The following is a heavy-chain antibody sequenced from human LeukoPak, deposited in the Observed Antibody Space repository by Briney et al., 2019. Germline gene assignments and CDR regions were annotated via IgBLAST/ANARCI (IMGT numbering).Heavy chain of an antibody. Sequence: GGSLRLSCAASGFTFSGYKMNWVRQAPGKGLEWISYISGSSVAIYYADSVKGRFTISRDNAKNSLSLHMNSLRGEDAAVYYCARAVLWSGEDSGHYFDYWGQGTLVTVSS. CDR3: ARAVLWSGEDSGHYFDY. CDR2: ISGSSVAI. CDR1: GFTFSGYK. J-gene: IGHJ4*02. D-gene: IGHD3-10*01. V-gene: IGHV3-48*04.